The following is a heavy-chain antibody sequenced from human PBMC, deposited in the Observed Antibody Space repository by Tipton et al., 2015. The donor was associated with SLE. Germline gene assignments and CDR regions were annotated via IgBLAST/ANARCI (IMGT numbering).Heavy chain of an antibody. J-gene: IGHJ5*02. V-gene: IGHV1-18*01. Sequence: QVQLVQSGAEVKKPGASVKVSCKASGYTFPNYGISWVRQSPGHGLEWMGWISGYNGDTHYAQKLQGRVTMTTDTSTTTAYMELRSLRSDGTAVYYCARERQLGLWGQGTLVTVSS. CDR2: ISGYNGDT. CDR1: GYTFPNYG. CDR3: ARERQLGL. D-gene: IGHD6-13*01.